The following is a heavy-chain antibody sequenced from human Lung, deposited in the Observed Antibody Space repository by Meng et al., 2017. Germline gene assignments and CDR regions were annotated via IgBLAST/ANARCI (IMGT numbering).Heavy chain of an antibody. V-gene: IGHV1-18*01. D-gene: IGHD6-13*01. CDR2: ISRLNGST. Sequence: QVDLSHVGTAVTKPGPPLKVSFKASGYILPTEGVTCVRQAPRQGLEYVGWISRLNGSTNYAQKFHGRVSMTTDTSTSTAYMEVSSLRSDDTSVYYCAAPGPSAEAGFDYWGQRTLVTVSS. J-gene: IGHJ4*02. CDR1: GYILPTEG. CDR3: AAPGPSAEAGFDY.